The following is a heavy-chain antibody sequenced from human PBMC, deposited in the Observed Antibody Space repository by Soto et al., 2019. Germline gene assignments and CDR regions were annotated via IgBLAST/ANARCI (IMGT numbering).Heavy chain of an antibody. CDR3: ARDLAHGIPYY. CDR2: INAGNGNT. V-gene: IGHV1-3*01. CDR1: GYTFTSYA. D-gene: IGHD2-21*01. Sequence: ASVKVSCKAFGYTFTSYAIHWVRQAPGQRLEWMGWINAGNGNTKYSQKFQGRVTITRDTSASTAYMELTSLRSEDTAVYYCARDLAHGIPYYWGQGTLVTVSS. J-gene: IGHJ4*02.